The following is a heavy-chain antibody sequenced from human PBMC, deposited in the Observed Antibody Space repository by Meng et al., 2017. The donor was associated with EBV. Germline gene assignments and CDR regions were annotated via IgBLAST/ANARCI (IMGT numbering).Heavy chain of an antibody. CDR2: IIPILGIA. CDR3: ARERPGGMATTPYFDY. D-gene: IGHD5-24*01. J-gene: IGHJ4*02. Sequence: QVQRVQPGAEVKKPGSSVKVSCKASGGTFSSYAISWVRQAPGQGLEWMGGIIPILGIANYAQKFQGRVTITADKSTSTAYMELSSLRSEDTAVYYCARERPGGMATTPYFDYWGQGTLVTVSS. V-gene: IGHV1-69*10. CDR1: GGTFSSYA.